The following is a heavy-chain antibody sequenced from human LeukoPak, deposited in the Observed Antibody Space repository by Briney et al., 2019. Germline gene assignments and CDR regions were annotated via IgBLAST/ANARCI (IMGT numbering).Heavy chain of an antibody. D-gene: IGHD3-3*01. CDR1: GFTFSSYS. CDR2: ISSSGSTI. V-gene: IGHV3-48*04. Sequence: GGSLRLSCTASGFTFSSYSMNWVRQAPGKGLEWVSYISSSGSTIYYADSVKGRFTISRDNAKNSLYLQMNSLRAEDTAVYYCARGVLKGLRFLEWLLNYWGQGTLVTVSS. CDR3: ARGVLKGLRFLEWLLNY. J-gene: IGHJ4*02.